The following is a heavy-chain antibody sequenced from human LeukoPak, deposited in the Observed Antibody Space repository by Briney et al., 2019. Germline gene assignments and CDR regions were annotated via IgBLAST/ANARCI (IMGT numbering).Heavy chain of an antibody. J-gene: IGHJ3*02. CDR1: GFTFSSYA. V-gene: IGHV3-23*01. D-gene: IGHD3-10*01. CDR3: AKMYYYGSGRNDAFDI. Sequence: PGGSLRLSCAASGFTFSSYAMSWVRQAPGKGLEWVSAISGSGGSTYYADSVKGRFTISRDNSENTLYLQMNSLRAEDTAVYYCAKMYYYGSGRNDAFDIWGQGTMVTVSS. CDR2: ISGSGGST.